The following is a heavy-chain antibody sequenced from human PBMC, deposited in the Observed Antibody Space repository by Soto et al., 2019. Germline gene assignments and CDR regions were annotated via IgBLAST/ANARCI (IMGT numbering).Heavy chain of an antibody. CDR2: ISAYNGNT. Sequence: ASVKVSCKASGYTFTSYGISWVRQAPGQGLEWMGWISAYNGNTNYAQKLQGRVTMTTDTSTSTAYMELRSLRSDDTAVYYCARDAPKLGWNYEHKTLPDAFDIWGQGTMVTVSS. CDR1: GYTFTSYG. D-gene: IGHD1-7*01. J-gene: IGHJ3*02. CDR3: ARDAPKLGWNYEHKTLPDAFDI. V-gene: IGHV1-18*04.